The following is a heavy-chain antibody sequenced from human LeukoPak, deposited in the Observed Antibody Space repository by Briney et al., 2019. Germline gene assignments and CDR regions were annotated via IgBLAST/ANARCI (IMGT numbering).Heavy chain of an antibody. J-gene: IGHJ3*02. CDR3: THYYDGSGYYGAFDS. D-gene: IGHD3-22*01. Sequence: GRSLRLSCAASGFTFSDYAIHWVRQASGKGLEWVGRIRSKAKSYATAYAASVKGRFTISRDDSETTAYLQMNSLKTEDTAVYYCTHYYDGSGYYGAFDSWGQGTMVTVSS. V-gene: IGHV3-73*01. CDR2: IRSKAKSYAT. CDR1: GFTFSDYA.